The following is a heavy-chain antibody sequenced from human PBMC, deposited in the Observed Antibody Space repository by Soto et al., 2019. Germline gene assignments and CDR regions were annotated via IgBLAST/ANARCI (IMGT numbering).Heavy chain of an antibody. CDR1: GFRFSNYG. D-gene: IGHD1-1*01. J-gene: IGHJ4*02. CDR3: ARDDDLPDNGLDH. CDR2: IVADGTGL. V-gene: IGHV3-33*01. Sequence: QVKLVESGGGVVQPGRSLRLSCAASGFRFSNYGMHWVRQAPGKGLEWLAVIVADGTGLHYADSVRGRFTISRDNSKNTLYLQLNSLGADDTAIYFCARDDDLPDNGLDHCGQGTLVTVSS.